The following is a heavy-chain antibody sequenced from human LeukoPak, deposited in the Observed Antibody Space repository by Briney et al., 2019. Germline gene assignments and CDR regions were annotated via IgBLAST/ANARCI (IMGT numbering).Heavy chain of an antibody. CDR1: GFTFSSYG. Sequence: GGSLRLSCAASGFTFSSYGMHWVRQAPGKGLEWVAVIWYDGSNKYYADSVKGRFTISRDNSKNTLYLQMNSLRAEDTAVCYCARSSSYGLFGAFDIWGQGTMVTVSS. D-gene: IGHD2-21*01. V-gene: IGHV3-33*01. CDR2: IWYDGSNK. J-gene: IGHJ3*02. CDR3: ARSSSYGLFGAFDI.